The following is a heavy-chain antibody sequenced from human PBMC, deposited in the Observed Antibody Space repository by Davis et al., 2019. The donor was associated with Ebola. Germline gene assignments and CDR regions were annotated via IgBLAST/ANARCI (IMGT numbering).Heavy chain of an antibody. Sequence: GGSLRLSCAASGFTFSTYGMHWVRQAPGKGLEWVAVISYDGSDKYYADSVKGRFTISRDNSKNTLYLQMNSLRAEDTAVYYCARGSETYYDILTGYEDFDYWGQGTLVTVSS. CDR2: ISYDGSDK. J-gene: IGHJ4*02. V-gene: IGHV3-30*03. CDR3: ARGSETYYDILTGYEDFDY. CDR1: GFTFSTYG. D-gene: IGHD3-9*01.